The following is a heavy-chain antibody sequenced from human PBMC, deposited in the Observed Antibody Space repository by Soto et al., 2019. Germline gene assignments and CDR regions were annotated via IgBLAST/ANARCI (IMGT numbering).Heavy chain of an antibody. CDR3: GRVVEGATRHTDLDS. CDR2: VYYSGGA. V-gene: IGHV4-39*01. D-gene: IGHD2-21*01. Sequence: SETLSLTCTVSGGSISSGDYYWSWIRQPPGKGLEFIGTVYYSGGAHYNSSLKSRVTISVDTANNQVSLRMRSLTAADTAVYYCGRVVEGATRHTDLDSWGQGTLVTVSS. J-gene: IGHJ5*01. CDR1: GGSISSGDYY.